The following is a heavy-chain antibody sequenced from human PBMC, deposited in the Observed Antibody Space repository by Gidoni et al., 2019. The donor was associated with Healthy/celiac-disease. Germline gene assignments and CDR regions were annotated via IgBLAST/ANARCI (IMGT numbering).Heavy chain of an antibody. CDR2: ISGSGGST. CDR3: AKVSSAGYYDSSGPDYFDY. V-gene: IGHV3-23*01. Sequence: EVQLLESGGGLVQPGGSMRLSCAASGFTFSSYAMSWVRQAPGKGLEWVSAISGSGGSTYYADSVKGRFTISRDNSKNTLYLQMNSLRAEDTAVYYCAKVSSAGYYDSSGPDYFDYWGQGTLVTVSS. J-gene: IGHJ4*02. D-gene: IGHD3-22*01. CDR1: GFTFSSYA.